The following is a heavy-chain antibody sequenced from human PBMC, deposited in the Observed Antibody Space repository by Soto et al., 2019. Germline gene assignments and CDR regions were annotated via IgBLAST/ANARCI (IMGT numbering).Heavy chain of an antibody. J-gene: IGHJ4*02. CDR3: ARDESGYSYGFDY. CDR2: ISAYNGNT. D-gene: IGHD5-18*01. CDR1: GYTFTHYG. Sequence: QVQLVQSETEAKKPGASVKVSCKASGYTFTHYGITWVRQAPGQGLEWMGWISAYNGNTKYAQSLQGRVTMTTDTSTSTAYMELRSLRSDDTAVYYCARDESGYSYGFDYWGQGTLVTVSS. V-gene: IGHV1-18*01.